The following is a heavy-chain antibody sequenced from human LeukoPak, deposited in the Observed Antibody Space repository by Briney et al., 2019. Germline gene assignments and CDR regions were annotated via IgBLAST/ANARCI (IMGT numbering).Heavy chain of an antibody. D-gene: IGHD3-16*01. CDR1: GGSFSGYY. Sequence: PSETLSLTCAVYGGSFSGYYWSWIRQPPGKGLEWVANIKHDGSEKYYVDSVKGRFSISRDNAKKPLYLQMNSLRAEDTAVYYCARALSHCLDYWGQGTLVTVSS. J-gene: IGHJ4*02. V-gene: IGHV3-7*01. CDR3: ARALSHCLDY. CDR2: IKHDGSEK.